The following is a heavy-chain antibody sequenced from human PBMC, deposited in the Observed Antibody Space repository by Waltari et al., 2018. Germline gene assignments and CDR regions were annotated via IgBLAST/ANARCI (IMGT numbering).Heavy chain of an antibody. CDR3: ARSQGAARPLYYFDY. J-gene: IGHJ4*02. V-gene: IGHV4-39*07. Sequence: QLQLQESGPGLVKPSETLSLTCTVSGGSISSSSYYWGWIRQPPGKGLEWIGSIYYSGSTYYNPSLKSRVTISVDTSKNQFSLKLSSMTAADTAVYYCARSQGAARPLYYFDYWGQGTLVTVSS. CDR2: IYYSGST. D-gene: IGHD6-6*01. CDR1: GGSISSSSYY.